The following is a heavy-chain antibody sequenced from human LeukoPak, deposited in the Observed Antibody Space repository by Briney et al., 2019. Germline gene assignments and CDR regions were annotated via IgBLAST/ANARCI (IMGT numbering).Heavy chain of an antibody. CDR3: ATSQTTSGRYGNAFDI. CDR1: RFSFSDYW. CDR2: IKQDGSEK. V-gene: IGHV3-7*01. J-gene: IGHJ3*02. Sequence: GGSLRLSCAASRFSFSDYWMSWVSQAPGKGLEWVANIKQDGSEKYYVDSVKGRFTISRDNAKNSVYLQMNSLRAEDTAVYYCATSQTTSGRYGNAFDIWGRGTMVTVSS. D-gene: IGHD6-19*01.